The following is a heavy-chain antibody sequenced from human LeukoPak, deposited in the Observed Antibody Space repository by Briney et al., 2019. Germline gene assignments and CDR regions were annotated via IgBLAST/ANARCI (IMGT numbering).Heavy chain of an antibody. CDR3: ARGDFFDY. V-gene: IGHV3-74*01. D-gene: IGHD3-16*01. J-gene: IGHJ4*02. CDR2: IKSDGSIT. Sequence: GGSLRLSCAASGFTFSGYWMPWVRQAPGKGLLWVSRIKSDGSITTYADSVKGRFTISRDNAKNTLYLQMNSLRAEDTAVCYCARGDFFDYWGQGTLVTVSS. CDR1: GFTFSGYW.